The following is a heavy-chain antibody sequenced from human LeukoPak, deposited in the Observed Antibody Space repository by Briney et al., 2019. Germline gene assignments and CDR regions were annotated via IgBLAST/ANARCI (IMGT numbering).Heavy chain of an antibody. D-gene: IGHD3-3*01. CDR3: ARDPSIFGVVISP. CDR2: ISSSSSTT. V-gene: IGHV3-48*01. J-gene: IGHJ5*02. CDR1: GFTFSSYS. Sequence: PGGSLRLSCAASGFTFSSYSMNWVRQAPGKGLEWVSYISSSSSTTYYADSVKGRFTISRDNAKNSLYLQMNSLGAEDTAVYYCARDPSIFGVVISPWGQGTLVTVSS.